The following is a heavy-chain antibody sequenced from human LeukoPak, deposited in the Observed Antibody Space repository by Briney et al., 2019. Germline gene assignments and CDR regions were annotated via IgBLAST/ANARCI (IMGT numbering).Heavy chain of an antibody. J-gene: IGHJ3*01. CDR1: GYTITELS. CDR3: ATSEGQWIQLWRK. CDR2: FDPEDGET. D-gene: IGHD5-18*01. Sequence: ASVKVSCKVSGYTITELSMHWVRQAPRKGLEWMGGFDPEDGETIYAQKFQGRVTMTEDTSTDTAYMELSSLRSEDTAVYYCATSEGQWIQLWRKWGQGTMVTVSS. V-gene: IGHV1-24*01.